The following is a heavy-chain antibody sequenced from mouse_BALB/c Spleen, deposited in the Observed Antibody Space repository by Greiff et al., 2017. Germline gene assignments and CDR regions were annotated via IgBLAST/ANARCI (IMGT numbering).Heavy chain of an antibody. V-gene: IGHV14-3*02. J-gene: IGHJ2*01. CDR1: GFNIKDTY. Sequence: EVKLMESGAELVKPGASVKLSCTASGFNIKDTYMHWVKQRPEQGLEWIGRIDPANGNTKYDPKFQGKATITADTSSNTAYLQLSSLTSEDTAVYYCASRYGYDRGYFDYWGQGTTLTVSS. CDR3: ASRYGYDRGYFDY. D-gene: IGHD2-2*01. CDR2: IDPANGNT.